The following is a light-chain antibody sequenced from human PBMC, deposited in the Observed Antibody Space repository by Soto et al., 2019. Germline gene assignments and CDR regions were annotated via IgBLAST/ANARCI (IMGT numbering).Light chain of an antibody. J-gene: IGLJ2*01. Sequence: QFVLTQPPSVYGAPGQRVTISCTGSSSNIGAGYDVHWYQQLPGTAPKLLIYGNSNRPSGVPDRFSGSKSGTSASLAITGLQAEDEADYYCQSYDSSLSAVVFGGGTKLTVL. CDR3: QSYDSSLSAVV. CDR2: GNS. CDR1: SSNIGAGYD. V-gene: IGLV1-40*01.